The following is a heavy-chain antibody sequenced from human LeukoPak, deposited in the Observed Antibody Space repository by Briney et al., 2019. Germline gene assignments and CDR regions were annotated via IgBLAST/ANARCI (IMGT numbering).Heavy chain of an antibody. CDR3: AREGWVRAFDI. D-gene: IGHD1-1*01. J-gene: IGHJ3*02. CDR2: IYSGGST. CDR1: GFTVSSNY. Sequence: PGGSLRLSCAASGFTVSSNYMSWVRQAPGKGLEWVSVIYSGGSTYYADSVKGRFTISRDNSKNTLYLQMNSLRAEDTAVYYCAREGWVRAFDIWGQGTMVTVSS. V-gene: IGHV3-66*01.